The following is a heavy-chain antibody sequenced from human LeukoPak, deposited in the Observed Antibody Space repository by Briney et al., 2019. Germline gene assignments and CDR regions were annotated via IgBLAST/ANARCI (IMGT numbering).Heavy chain of an antibody. CDR2: IIPIFGTA. CDR1: GYTFSAYG. Sequence: GASVKVSCKASGYTFSAYGISWVRQAPGQGLEWMGRIIPIFGTANYAQKFQGRVTITTDESTSTAYMELSSLRSEDTAVYYCASETVSGPDYWGQGTLVTVPS. CDR3: ASETVSGPDY. V-gene: IGHV1-69*05. D-gene: IGHD2-21*02. J-gene: IGHJ4*02.